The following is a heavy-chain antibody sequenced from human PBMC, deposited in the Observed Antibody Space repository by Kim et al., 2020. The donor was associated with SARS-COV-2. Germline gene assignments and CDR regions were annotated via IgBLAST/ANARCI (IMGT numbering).Heavy chain of an antibody. CDR3: ARESWGGIVVVPAAIWDSAYFMDV. CDR2: INPNSGGT. D-gene: IGHD2-2*01. Sequence: ASVKVSCKASGYTFTGYYMHWVRQAPGQGLEWMGRINPNSGGTNYAQKFQGRVTMTRDTSISTAYMELSRLRSDDTAVYYCARESWGGIVVVPAAIWDSAYFMDVWGQGTTVTVSS. V-gene: IGHV1-2*06. CDR1: GYTFTGYY. J-gene: IGHJ6*02.